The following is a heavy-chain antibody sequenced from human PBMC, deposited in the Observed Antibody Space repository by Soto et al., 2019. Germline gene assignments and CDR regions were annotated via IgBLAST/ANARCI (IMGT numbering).Heavy chain of an antibody. Sequence: QVQLVESGGGVVQPGRSLRLSCVASGFTFNTYGMHCVRQAPGKGLEWVAVIWYDGNNKYYADSVKGRFTISRDNSKNTLHLQMNSLRAEDTAVYYCARGQGGYYNWFESWGQGTLVTVSP. D-gene: IGHD6-25*01. CDR2: IWYDGNNK. V-gene: IGHV3-33*01. CDR1: GFTFNTYG. J-gene: IGHJ5*01. CDR3: ARGQGGYYNWFES.